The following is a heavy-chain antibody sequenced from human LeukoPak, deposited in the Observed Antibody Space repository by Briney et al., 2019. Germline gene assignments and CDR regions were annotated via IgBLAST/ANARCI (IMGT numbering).Heavy chain of an antibody. V-gene: IGHV3-21*01. D-gene: IGHD5-12*01. CDR2: ISSSSSYI. Sequence: PGGSLRLSCAASGFTFRSYSMNWLRQAPATRLEWASSISSSSSYIYYADSVKGRFTISRDNAKNSLYLQMNSLRAEDTAVHYCARAGWLERHGMDVWGQGTTVTVSS. CDR1: GFTFRSYS. CDR3: ARAGWLERHGMDV. J-gene: IGHJ6*02.